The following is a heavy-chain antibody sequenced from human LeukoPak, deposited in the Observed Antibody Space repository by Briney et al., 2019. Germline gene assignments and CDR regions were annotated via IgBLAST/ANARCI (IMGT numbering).Heavy chain of an antibody. CDR3: ARQKWEQQGRDYYFNGLDV. CDR2: IYLYGTT. D-gene: IGHD1/OR15-1a*01. J-gene: IGHJ6*02. Sequence: MPSETLSLTCSVSIGSISSSKWWSWVRQSPVKGLEWIGEIYLYGTTNYNPSFTSRVTMSVVRSRNQFSLKLTSVTAADTAVYYCARQKWEQQGRDYYFNGLDVWGPGTTVIVSS. CDR1: IGSISSSKW. V-gene: IGHV4-4*02.